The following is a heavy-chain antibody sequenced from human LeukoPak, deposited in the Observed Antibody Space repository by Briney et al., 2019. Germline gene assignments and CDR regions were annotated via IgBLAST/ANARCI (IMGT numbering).Heavy chain of an antibody. CDR1: GGSISSGGYY. J-gene: IGHJ4*02. CDR2: IYSGGST. V-gene: IGHV3-53*01. D-gene: IGHD6-13*01. Sequence: ETLSLTRTVSGGSISSGGYYWSWVRQAPGKGLEWVSVIYSGGSTYYADSVKGRFTISRDNSKNTLYLQMNSLRAEDTAVYYCARNGYSSSWYRNWGQGTLVTVSS. CDR3: ARNGYSSSWYRN.